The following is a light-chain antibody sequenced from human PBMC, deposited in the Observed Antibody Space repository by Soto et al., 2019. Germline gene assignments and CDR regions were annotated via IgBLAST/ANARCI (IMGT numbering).Light chain of an antibody. J-gene: IGKJ5*01. CDR1: QDISNY. Sequence: DIQMTQSPSSLSASVGDRVTITCQARQDISNYLNWYQQKPGKAPKLLIYDASNLEAGVPSRFSGSRSGTDFTFTISSLQPEDIATYYCQQYDNRLSTFGQGTRLEIK. V-gene: IGKV1-33*01. CDR3: QQYDNRLST. CDR2: DAS.